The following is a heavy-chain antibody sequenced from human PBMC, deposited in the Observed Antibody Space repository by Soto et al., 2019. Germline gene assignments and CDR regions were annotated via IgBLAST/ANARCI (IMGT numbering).Heavy chain of an antibody. CDR1: GFTFSSYG. CDR3: ARDGPTPYYYGSGTALDY. Sequence: QVQLVESGGGVVQPGRSLRLSCAASGFTFSSYGMHWVRQAPGKGLEWVAVIWYDGSNKYYADSVKGRFTISRDNSKNTLYLQMNSLRAADTAVYYCARDGPTPYYYGSGTALDYWGQGTLVTVSS. V-gene: IGHV3-33*01. D-gene: IGHD3-10*01. CDR2: IWYDGSNK. J-gene: IGHJ4*02.